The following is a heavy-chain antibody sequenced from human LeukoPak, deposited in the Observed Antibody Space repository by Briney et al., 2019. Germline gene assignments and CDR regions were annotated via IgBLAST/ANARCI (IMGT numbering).Heavy chain of an antibody. CDR3: ARGGKEGSGYGDY. J-gene: IGHJ4*02. Sequence: ASVRVSCKASVYTFSSYGIIWVRQAPGQGLEWMGWISGYNGNTNHAQKVQGRVTMTTDTSTNTAYMEMRSLRSDDTAVYYCARGGKEGSGYGDYWGQGTLVTVSS. D-gene: IGHD3-22*01. V-gene: IGHV1-18*01. CDR1: VYTFSSYG. CDR2: ISGYNGNT.